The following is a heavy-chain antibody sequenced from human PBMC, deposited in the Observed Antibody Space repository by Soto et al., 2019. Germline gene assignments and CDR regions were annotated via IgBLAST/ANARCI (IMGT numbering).Heavy chain of an antibody. V-gene: IGHV3-30-3*01. Sequence: QVQLVESGGGVVQPGRSLRLSCAASGFTFRSHAMHWVRQAPGKGLEWVAAISYDGSNKYYADSVKGRFTISRDNSKNTVDMQVSSVRSEVTAVYYCARGDGSCYVKGTCYFDYWGQGTLVPVSS. CDR3: ARGDGSCYVKGTCYFDY. CDR2: ISYDGSNK. D-gene: IGHD2-15*01. J-gene: IGHJ4*02. CDR1: GFTFRSHA.